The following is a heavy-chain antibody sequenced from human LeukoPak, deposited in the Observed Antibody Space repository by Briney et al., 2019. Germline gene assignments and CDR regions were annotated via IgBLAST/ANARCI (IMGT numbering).Heavy chain of an antibody. CDR2: INHSGST. J-gene: IGHJ4*02. Sequence: SETLSLTCAVYGGSFSGYYWSWIRQPPGMGLEWIGEINHSGSTNYNPSLKSRVTISVDTSKNQFSLKLSSVTAADTAVYYCARALRYFDWSWASWGQGTLVTVSS. CDR3: ARALRYFDWSWAS. D-gene: IGHD3-9*01. V-gene: IGHV4-34*01. CDR1: GGSFSGYY.